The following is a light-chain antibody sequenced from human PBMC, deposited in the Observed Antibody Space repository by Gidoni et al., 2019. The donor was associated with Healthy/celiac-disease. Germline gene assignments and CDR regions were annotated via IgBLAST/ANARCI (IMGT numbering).Light chain of an antibody. CDR3: QQYDNLPS. Sequence: DIQLTQSPSSLSASVGDRVTITCQASQDMSKYLNWYQQKPGKAPKLLIYDASNLETGVPSRFSGSGTGTDFTFTISSLQPEDIATYYCQQYDNLPSFGGGTKVEIK. J-gene: IGKJ4*01. V-gene: IGKV1-33*01. CDR2: DAS. CDR1: QDMSKY.